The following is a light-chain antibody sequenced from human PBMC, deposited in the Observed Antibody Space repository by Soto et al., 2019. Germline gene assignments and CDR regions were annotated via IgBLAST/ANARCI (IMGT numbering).Light chain of an antibody. CDR1: QGIGVY. V-gene: IGKV1-27*01. Sequence: DIQMTQSPSSLSASLGDRVTITCRASQGIGVYLAWFQQKPGKVPKLLIYAASTLQSGVPSRFSGSGSGTDLTLTISSLQPEDFATYYCQTYNSAPLTFGGGTKVEIK. J-gene: IGKJ4*01. CDR3: QTYNSAPLT. CDR2: AAS.